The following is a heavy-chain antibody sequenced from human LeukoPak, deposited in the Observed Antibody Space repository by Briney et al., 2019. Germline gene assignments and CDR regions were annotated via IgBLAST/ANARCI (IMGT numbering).Heavy chain of an antibody. CDR2: IYCSGST. Sequence: SETLALTCTVPGGSISSYYWSWIRQPPGKGLDGIGYIYCSGSTNYNPSLKSRVNISVETSKNQFSLKLSSVTAADTAVYYCARGSSGWYPPLFDYWGQGTLVTVSS. CDR1: GGSISSYY. V-gene: IGHV4-59*13. J-gene: IGHJ4*02. D-gene: IGHD6-19*01. CDR3: ARGSSGWYPPLFDY.